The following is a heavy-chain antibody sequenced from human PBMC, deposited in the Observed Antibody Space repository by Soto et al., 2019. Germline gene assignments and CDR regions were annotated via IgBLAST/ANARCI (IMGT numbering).Heavy chain of an antibody. J-gene: IGHJ3*02. Sequence: GSLLRPCAASGFTFSSYAMHWVRQAPGKGLEWVAVISYDGSNKYYADSVKGRFTISRDNSKNTLYLQMNRLRAEDTAVYYCARDLGAETSEREDHAFDIWGQGTMVTVSS. CDR1: GFTFSSYA. V-gene: IGHV3-30-3*01. D-gene: IGHD1-26*01. CDR3: ARDLGAETSEREDHAFDI. CDR2: ISYDGSNK.